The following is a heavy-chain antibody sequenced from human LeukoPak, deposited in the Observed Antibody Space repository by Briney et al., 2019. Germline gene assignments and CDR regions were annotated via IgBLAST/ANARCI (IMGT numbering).Heavy chain of an antibody. CDR2: INPSGGST. CDR1: GYTFTSYY. V-gene: IGHV1-46*01. J-gene: IGHJ4*02. CDR3: ARGRSMITFGGVTFSVGY. Sequence: GASVKVSCKASGYTFTSYYMHWVRQAPGQGLEWMGIINPSGGSTSYAQKFQGRVTMTRDTSTSTAYMELSSLRSEDTAVYYCARGRSMITFGGVTFSVGYWGQGTLVTVSS. D-gene: IGHD3-16*01.